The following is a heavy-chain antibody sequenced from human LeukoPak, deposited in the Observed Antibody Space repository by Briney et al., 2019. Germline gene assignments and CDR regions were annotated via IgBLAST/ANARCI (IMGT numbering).Heavy chain of an antibody. Sequence: SETLSLTCTVSGGSISIYHWSWIRQPPGKGLEWIGHIYDSGSTNYNPSLKSRVRISVETSKNQFSLRLSSVTAADTAVYFCARGILRDYYDSSGFYHRGGVGYWGQGTLVTVSS. CDR3: ARGILRDYYDSSGFYHRGGVGY. V-gene: IGHV4-59*08. CDR2: IYDSGST. CDR1: GGSISIYH. D-gene: IGHD3-22*01. J-gene: IGHJ4*02.